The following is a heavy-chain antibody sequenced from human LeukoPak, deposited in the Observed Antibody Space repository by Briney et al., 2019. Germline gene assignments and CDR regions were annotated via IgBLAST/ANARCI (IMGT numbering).Heavy chain of an antibody. CDR2: IYSGGST. Sequence: PGGSLRLSCAASGLTVSSNYMSWVRQAPGKGLEWVSVIYSGGSTYYADSVKGRFTISRDNSKNTLYLQMNSLRAEDTAVYYCALHGGSRTPADYWGQGTLVTVSS. CDR1: GLTVSSNY. CDR3: ALHGGSRTPADY. J-gene: IGHJ4*02. V-gene: IGHV3-66*01. D-gene: IGHD1-14*01.